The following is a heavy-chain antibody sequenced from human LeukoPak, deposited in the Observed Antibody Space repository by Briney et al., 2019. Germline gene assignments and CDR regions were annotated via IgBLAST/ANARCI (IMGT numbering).Heavy chain of an antibody. V-gene: IGHV3-23*01. D-gene: IGHD2-15*01. CDR2: ISGSGGST. CDR3: AKDQRVVVVAATHSWFDP. Sequence: GGSLRLSCAASGFTFNSYAMSWVRQAPGKGLEWVSAISGSGGSTYYADSVKGRFTISRDNSKNTLDLQMNSLRAEDTAVYYCAKDQRVVVVAATHSWFDPWGQGTLVTVSS. J-gene: IGHJ5*02. CDR1: GFTFNSYA.